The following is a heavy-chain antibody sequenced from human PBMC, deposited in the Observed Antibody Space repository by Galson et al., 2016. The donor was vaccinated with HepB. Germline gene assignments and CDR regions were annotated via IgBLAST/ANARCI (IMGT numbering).Heavy chain of an antibody. J-gene: IGHJ4*02. CDR1: GFSLSTSGVG. D-gene: IGHD6-13*01. CDR3: ARSPYTSIWAPFDY. V-gene: IGHV2-5*02. Sequence: PALVKPTQTLTLTCTFSGFSLSTSGVGVGWIRQPPGKALEWLALIYWDDEKCYSPSLKSRLTITKDTSKNQVVLTLTNMDPMDTATYYCARSPYTSIWAPFDYWGQGTLVTVSS. CDR2: IYWDDEK.